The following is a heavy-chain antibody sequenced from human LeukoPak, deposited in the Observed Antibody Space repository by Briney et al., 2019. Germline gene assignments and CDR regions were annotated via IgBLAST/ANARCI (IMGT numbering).Heavy chain of an antibody. CDR2: ISSISTYI. CDR3: ARDHGIHSGYAPSTFDS. D-gene: IGHD5-12*01. CDR1: GFTFSDYS. V-gene: IGHV3-21*06. Sequence: PGGSLRLSCAASGFTFSDYSMNWVRQAPGKGLEWVSSISSISTYIYYADSVKGRFTISRDNAKNSLYVQMNSLRDEDTAVYYCARDHGIHSGYAPSTFDSWGQGTLVTVSS. J-gene: IGHJ4*02.